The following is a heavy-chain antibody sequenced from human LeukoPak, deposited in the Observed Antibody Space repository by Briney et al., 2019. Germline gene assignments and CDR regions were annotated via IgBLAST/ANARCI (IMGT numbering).Heavy chain of an antibody. D-gene: IGHD3-22*01. J-gene: IGHJ4*02. V-gene: IGHV3-23*01. Sequence: GGSLRLSCEASGFTFNNYAMNWVRQAPGKGLEWVSAIGGSGGSTYYADSVKGRFTISRDNSKNTLYLQMNSLRAEDTAVYYCAKDLGYYYDSSGYSPDYWCQGTLVTVSS. CDR2: IGGSGGST. CDR1: GFTFNNYA. CDR3: AKDLGYYYDSSGYSPDY.